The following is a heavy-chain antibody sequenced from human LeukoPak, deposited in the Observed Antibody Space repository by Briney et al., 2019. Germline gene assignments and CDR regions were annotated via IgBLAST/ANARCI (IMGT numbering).Heavy chain of an antibody. CDR3: ARDSIAVVDY. D-gene: IGHD6-19*01. Sequence: GASVKASGKASGYTFTTYNIHGGRQAPGQGLEWMGIINPSGGSTSYAQKFQGRVTMTRDTSTSTVYMELSSLRSEDTAVYYCARDSIAVVDYWGQGTLVTVSS. CDR1: GYTFTTYN. J-gene: IGHJ4*02. V-gene: IGHV1-46*01. CDR2: INPSGGST.